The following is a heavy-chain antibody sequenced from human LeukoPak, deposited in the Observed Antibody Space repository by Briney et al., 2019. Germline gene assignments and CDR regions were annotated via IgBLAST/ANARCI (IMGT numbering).Heavy chain of an antibody. J-gene: IGHJ4*02. CDR2: ISSDGNKN. CDR3: AKHDGPIVVVTVKLDY. D-gene: IGHD2-21*02. Sequence: GGSLRLSCAASEFTFSDSWMHWVRQAPGKGLEWVAFISSDGNKNYYEDSVKGRFTISRDNSKNTLFLQMSSLRPEDTAVYYCAKHDGPIVVVTVKLDYWGQGTLVTVSS. CDR1: EFTFSDSW. V-gene: IGHV3-30*18.